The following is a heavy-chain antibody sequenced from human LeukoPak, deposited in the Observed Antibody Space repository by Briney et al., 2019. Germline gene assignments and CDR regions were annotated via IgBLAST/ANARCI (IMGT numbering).Heavy chain of an antibody. V-gene: IGHV3-66*04. CDR2: IYSGGST. D-gene: IGHD6-13*01. CDR1: GFTFSSYW. CDR3: ARPKYSSSSPADY. J-gene: IGHJ4*02. Sequence: GGSLRLSCAASGFTFSSYWMHWVRQTPGKGLEWVSVIYSGGSTYYADSVKGRFTISRDNSKNTLYLQMNSLRAEDTAVYYCARPKYSSSSPADYWGQGTLVTVSS.